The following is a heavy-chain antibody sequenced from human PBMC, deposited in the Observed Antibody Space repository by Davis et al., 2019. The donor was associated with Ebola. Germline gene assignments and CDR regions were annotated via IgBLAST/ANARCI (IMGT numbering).Heavy chain of an antibody. CDR1: GGSISSGGYY. D-gene: IGHD1-26*01. J-gene: IGHJ4*02. Sequence: MPSETLSLTCSVSGGSISSGGYYWSWIRHHPGKGLEWIGYIYSSGSTYYNPSLKSRITMSVDTSKNQFSLKLSSVTAADTAVYYCSRQFPTYYFFDYWGRGTLVTVSS. CDR2: IYSSGST. V-gene: IGHV4-31*03. CDR3: SRQFPTYYFFDY.